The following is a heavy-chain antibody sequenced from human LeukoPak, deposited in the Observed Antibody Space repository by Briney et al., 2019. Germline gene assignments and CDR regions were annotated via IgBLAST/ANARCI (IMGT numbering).Heavy chain of an antibody. CDR3: AREGVVTAHMDY. CDR2: IYYSGSA. J-gene: IGHJ4*02. CDR1: GDSINNGDYY. D-gene: IGHD2-21*02. Sequence: SETLSLTCTVSGDSINNGDYYWSWIRQPPEKGLEWIGYIYYSGSAYYTPSLRSRASISIDTSKNQFSLNLKSVTAADTAVYYCAREGVVTAHMDYWGQGALVTVSS. V-gene: IGHV4-30-4*01.